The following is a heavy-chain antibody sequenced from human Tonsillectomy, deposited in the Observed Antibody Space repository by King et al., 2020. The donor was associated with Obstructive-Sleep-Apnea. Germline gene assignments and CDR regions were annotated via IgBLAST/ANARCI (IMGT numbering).Heavy chain of an antibody. V-gene: IGHV1-18*01. J-gene: IGHJ5*02. CDR2: ISAYNGNT. CDR3: ARDRGYGSSWFNWFDP. D-gene: IGHD6-13*01. CDR1: GDSFTSYG. Sequence: VQLVESGAEVKKPGASVKVSCKASGDSFTSYGISWVRHAPGHGLEWMGWISAYNGNTNYAQTFQGRVTMTTDTSTSTVYMELRSLRSDDSAVYYCARDRGYGSSWFNWFDPWGQGTLVTVSS.